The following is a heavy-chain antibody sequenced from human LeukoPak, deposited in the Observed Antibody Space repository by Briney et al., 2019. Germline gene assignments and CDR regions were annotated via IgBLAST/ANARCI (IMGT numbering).Heavy chain of an antibody. Sequence: GGSLRLSCAASGFPFSSYAMHWVRQAPGKGLEWVALISNDGNKKYYADSVKGRFTVSGDNSKNTLYLQMNSLRTEDTAVYYCARDPFHLLILFDHWGQGTLVTVSS. D-gene: IGHD3-10*01. CDR1: GFPFSSYA. CDR2: ISNDGNKK. V-gene: IGHV3-30-3*01. J-gene: IGHJ4*02. CDR3: ARDPFHLLILFDH.